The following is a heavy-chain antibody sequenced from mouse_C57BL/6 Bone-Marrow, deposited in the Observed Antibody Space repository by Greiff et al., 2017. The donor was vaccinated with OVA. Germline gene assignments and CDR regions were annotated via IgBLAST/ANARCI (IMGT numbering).Heavy chain of an antibody. CDR2: ISSGGDYI. CDR1: GFTFSSYA. Sequence: EVHLVESGEGLVKPGGSLKLSCAASGFTFSSYAMSWVRQTPEKRLEWVAYISSGGDYIYYADPVKGRFTISRDNARNTLYLQMSSLKSEDTAMYYCTSYYGNPWYFDVWGTGTTVTVSS. J-gene: IGHJ1*03. CDR3: TSYYGNPWYFDV. D-gene: IGHD2-1*01. V-gene: IGHV5-9-1*02.